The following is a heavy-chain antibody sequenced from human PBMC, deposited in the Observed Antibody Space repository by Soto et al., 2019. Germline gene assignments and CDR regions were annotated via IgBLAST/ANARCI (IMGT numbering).Heavy chain of an antibody. CDR3: ARDGYSYGYYDYYGMDV. D-gene: IGHD5-18*01. CDR2: IIPIFGTA. CDR1: GGTFSSYA. Sequence: QVQLVQSGAEVKKPGSSVKVSCKASGGTFSSYAISWVRQAPGQGLEWMGGIIPIFGTANYAQKFQGRFTITADEYTSTAYMSLSSLRSEDRAVDYCARDGYSYGYYDYYGMDVWGQGTTVTVSS. J-gene: IGHJ6*02. V-gene: IGHV1-69*01.